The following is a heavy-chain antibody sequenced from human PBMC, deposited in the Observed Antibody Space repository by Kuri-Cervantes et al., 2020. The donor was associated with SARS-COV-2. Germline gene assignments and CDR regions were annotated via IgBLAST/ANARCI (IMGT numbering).Heavy chain of an antibody. CDR2: ISSSSSYI. V-gene: IGHV3-21*01. J-gene: IGHJ6*03. CDR3: AKRARVVPAAAVYYYYMDV. D-gene: IGHD2-2*01. Sequence: GSLRLSCAASGFTFSSYSMNWVRQAPGKGLEWVSSISSSSSYIYYADSVKGRFTISRDNAKNSLYLQMNSLRAEDTAVYYCAKRARVVPAAAVYYYYMDVWGKGTTVTVSS. CDR1: GFTFSSYS.